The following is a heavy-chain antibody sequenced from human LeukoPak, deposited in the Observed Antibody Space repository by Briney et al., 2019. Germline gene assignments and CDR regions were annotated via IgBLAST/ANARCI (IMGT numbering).Heavy chain of an antibody. V-gene: IGHV3-74*01. CDR1: AFTFSSYW. Sequence: PGGSLRLSCAASAFTFSSYWMHWVRQAPGKGQVWVSRINSDGISTSYADSVKGRFTISRDNAKNTLYLQMNSLRAEDTAVYYCAKGGATVIDYWGQGTLVTVSS. CDR3: AKGGATVIDY. J-gene: IGHJ4*02. CDR2: INSDGIST. D-gene: IGHD4-17*01.